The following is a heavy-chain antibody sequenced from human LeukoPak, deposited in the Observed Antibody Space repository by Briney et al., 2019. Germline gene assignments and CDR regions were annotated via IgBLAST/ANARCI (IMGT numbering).Heavy chain of an antibody. J-gene: IGHJ4*02. CDR3: APSSPRLGYYFDY. V-gene: IGHV3-30*04. D-gene: IGHD2-2*01. Sequence: AGGSLRLSCAASGFTFSSYAMHWVRQAPGKRLEWVAVISYDGSNKYYADSVKGRFTISRDSSKNTLYLQMNSLRAEDTAVYYCAPSSPRLGYYFDYWGQGTLVTVSS. CDR1: GFTFSSYA. CDR2: ISYDGSNK.